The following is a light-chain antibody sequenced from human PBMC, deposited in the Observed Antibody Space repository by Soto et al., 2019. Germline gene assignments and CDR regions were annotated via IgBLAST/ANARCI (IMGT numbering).Light chain of an antibody. CDR3: QHYGDSRT. J-gene: IGKJ1*01. CDR1: QTVSSS. V-gene: IGKV3-20*01. CDR2: DVS. Sequence: EIVLTQSPGTLSLSPGERATLSCRASQTVSSSLAWYQQRPGQAPRLLIFDVSRRATGIADRFSGSGSGTDFTLTISRLEPEDFAVYYCQHYGDSRTFGQGTKVEIK.